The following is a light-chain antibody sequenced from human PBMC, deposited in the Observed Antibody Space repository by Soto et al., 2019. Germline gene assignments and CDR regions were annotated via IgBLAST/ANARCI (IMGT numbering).Light chain of an antibody. V-gene: IGLV2-14*01. J-gene: IGLJ1*01. CDR1: SSDVGAYKY. CDR2: EVS. CDR3: SSYSSSSTLVV. Sequence: QSALTQPASVSGSPGQSITISCTGTSSDVGAYKYVSWYQQHPGKAPKVMIYEVSNRPSGVSSRFSGSKSGNTASLTISGLQAEDEADYFCSSYSSSSTLVVFGTGTKVTVL.